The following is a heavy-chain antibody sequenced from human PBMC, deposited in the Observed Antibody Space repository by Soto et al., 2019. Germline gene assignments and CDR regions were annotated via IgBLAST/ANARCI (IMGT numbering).Heavy chain of an antibody. J-gene: IGHJ4*02. CDR2: INHSGST. V-gene: IGHV4-34*01. CDR3: ASSALTAVAGKYYFDY. CDR1: GGSFSGYY. D-gene: IGHD6-19*01. Sequence: QVQLQQWGAGLLKPSETLSLTCAVYGGSFSGYYWSWIRQPPGKGLEWLGEINHSGSTNYNPSLKSRVTISVDTSKNQFSLKLSSVTAADTAVYYCASSALTAVAGKYYFDYWGQGTLVTVSS.